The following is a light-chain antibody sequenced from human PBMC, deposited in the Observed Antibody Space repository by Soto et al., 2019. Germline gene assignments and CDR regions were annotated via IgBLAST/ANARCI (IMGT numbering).Light chain of an antibody. CDR2: EVV. Sequence: QSALTQPPSASGSPGQSVTISCTGTKNDIGVYDFVSWYQHHPGKAPRLIIYEVVQRPSGVPDRFSGSKSGNTASLTVSGLQAAAEADYFCYSYAGSNTYVFGSGTKVTVL. CDR3: YSYAGSNTYV. CDR1: KNDIGVYDF. V-gene: IGLV2-8*01. J-gene: IGLJ1*01.